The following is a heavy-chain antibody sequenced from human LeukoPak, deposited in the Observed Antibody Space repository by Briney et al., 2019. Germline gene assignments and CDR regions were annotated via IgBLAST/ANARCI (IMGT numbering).Heavy chain of an antibody. Sequence: GGSLRPSCTASGFTFGDYAMSWFRRAPGKGLEWVGFIRSKAYGGTTEYAASVKGRFTISRDDSKSIAYLQMNSLKTEDTAVYYCTRRVWVRGVIAFDYWGQGTLVTVSS. CDR3: TRRVWVRGVIAFDY. D-gene: IGHD3-10*01. J-gene: IGHJ4*02. CDR2: IRSKAYGGTT. V-gene: IGHV3-49*03. CDR1: GFTFGDYA.